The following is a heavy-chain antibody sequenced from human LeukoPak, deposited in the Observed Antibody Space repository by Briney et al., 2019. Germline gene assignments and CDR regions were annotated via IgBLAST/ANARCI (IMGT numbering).Heavy chain of an antibody. J-gene: IGHJ5*02. CDR1: EYTFTVYY. V-gene: IGHV1-2*02. CDR3: AREGRENWFDP. CDR2: INPNSGGT. Sequence: ASVKASCKASEYTFTVYYMHWVRQAPGQGLEWMGWINPNSGGTNYAQKFQGRVTMTRDTSISTAYMELSSLRSDDTAVYYWAREGRENWFDPWGQGTLVTVSS.